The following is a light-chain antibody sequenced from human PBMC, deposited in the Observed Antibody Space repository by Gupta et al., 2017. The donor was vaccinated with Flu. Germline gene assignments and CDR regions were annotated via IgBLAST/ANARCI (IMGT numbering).Light chain of an antibody. CDR1: SSDVGGYDY. CDR2: EVS. J-gene: IGLJ1*01. Sequence: QSALTQPASVSGSPGQSITISCTGTSSDVGGYDYVSWYQQHAGRAPKLIIYEVSNRPSGISNRFSGSKSGRTASLTISGLQAEDEADYYCNSSKNTRPLEVFGTGTKVTVL. CDR3: NSSKNTRPLEV. V-gene: IGLV2-14*01.